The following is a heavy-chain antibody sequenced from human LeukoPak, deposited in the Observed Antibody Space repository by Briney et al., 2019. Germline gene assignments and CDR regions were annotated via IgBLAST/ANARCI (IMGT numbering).Heavy chain of an antibody. Sequence: PGGSLRLSCAISGFTVSDNYMSWVRQAPGKGLEWVSVIYSGGRTYYADSVKGRFSVSRDNSKNTLYLQMNSLRAEDTAVYYCARQSVATPALDYWGQGTLVTVSS. CDR3: ARQSVATPALDY. V-gene: IGHV3-53*01. D-gene: IGHD2-21*02. CDR2: IYSGGRT. CDR1: GFTVSDNY. J-gene: IGHJ4*02.